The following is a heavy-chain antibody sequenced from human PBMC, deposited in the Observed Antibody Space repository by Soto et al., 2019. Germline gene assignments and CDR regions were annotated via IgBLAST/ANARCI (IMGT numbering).Heavy chain of an antibody. J-gene: IGHJ6*02. CDR3: ARDLGDCRGGSCSSFMDV. Sequence: SETLSLTCNASGRTIRSYYWSWIRQPPGRGLEWIGYIYYSGSTNYNPSLKSRGTISVDTSKNQFSLTLSSVTAADTAGYYGARDLGDCRGGSCSSFMDVWGQGTTVT. D-gene: IGHD2-15*01. CDR1: GRTIRSYY. V-gene: IGHV4-59*01. CDR2: IYYSGST.